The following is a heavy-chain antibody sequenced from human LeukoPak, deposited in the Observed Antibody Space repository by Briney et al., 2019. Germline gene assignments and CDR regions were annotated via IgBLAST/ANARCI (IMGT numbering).Heavy chain of an antibody. CDR1: GGSISSYY. D-gene: IGHD6-13*01. J-gene: IGHJ4*02. V-gene: IGHV4-4*07. CDR3: ARQIASAGTAGFDF. Sequence: SETLSLTCTVSGGSISSYYWSWIRQPAGKGLEGIGRIYSTGSTNYNPSLKSRVTMSVDTSKNQFSLRLRSVTAADTAVYYCARQIASAGTAGFDFWGKGALVTVSS. CDR2: IYSTGST.